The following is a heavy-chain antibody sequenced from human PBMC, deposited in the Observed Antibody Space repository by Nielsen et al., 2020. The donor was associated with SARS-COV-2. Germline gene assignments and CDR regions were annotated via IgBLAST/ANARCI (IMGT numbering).Heavy chain of an antibody. J-gene: IGHJ5*02. CDR1: GGTFSSYA. V-gene: IGHV1-69*13. CDR3: ARYCSSTSCYFWGVYWFDP. Sequence: SVKVSCKASGGTFSSYAISWVRQAPGQGLEWMGGIIPIFGTANYAQKFQGRVTITAEESTSTAYMELSSLRSEDTAVYYCARYCSSTSCYFWGVYWFDPWGQGTLVTVSS. CDR2: IIPIFGTA. D-gene: IGHD2-2*01.